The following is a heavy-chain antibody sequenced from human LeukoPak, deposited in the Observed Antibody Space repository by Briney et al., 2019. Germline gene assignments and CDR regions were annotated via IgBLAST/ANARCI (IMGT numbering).Heavy chain of an antibody. D-gene: IGHD2-2*01. V-gene: IGHV3-30-3*02. CDR3: AKLFVVVVPAATPDAFDI. Sequence: PGGSLRLSCAASGFTFSNYGMHWVRQAPGKGLEWVAVISHDGDNKYYADSVKGRFTISRDNSKSTLYAQMNSLRPEDTAVYYCAKLFVVVVPAATPDAFDIWGQGTMVTVSS. CDR2: ISHDGDNK. CDR1: GFTFSNYG. J-gene: IGHJ3*02.